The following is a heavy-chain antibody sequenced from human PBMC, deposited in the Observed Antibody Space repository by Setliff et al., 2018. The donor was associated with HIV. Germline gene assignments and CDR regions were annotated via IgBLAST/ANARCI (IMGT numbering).Heavy chain of an antibody. V-gene: IGHV4-39*07. CDR3: ARDQGLELRGDYYYYGMDV. CDR1: GGFISSSSYY. Sequence: TSETLSLTCTVSGGFISSSSYYWGWIRQPPGKGLEWIGSFYHTGSTHYNPSLKSRTTMSLDTSRNQVSLKLSSVSAADTAVYYCARDQGLELRGDYYYYGMDVWGQGTTVTVSS. D-gene: IGHD1-7*01. J-gene: IGHJ6*02. CDR2: FYHTGST.